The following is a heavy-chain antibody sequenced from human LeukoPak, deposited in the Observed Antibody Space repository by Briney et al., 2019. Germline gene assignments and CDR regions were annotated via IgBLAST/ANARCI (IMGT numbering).Heavy chain of an antibody. D-gene: IGHD2/OR15-2a*01. CDR3: ARAFRARYFDL. Sequence: SSETLSLTCTVSGGSITTSSYYWGWIRQPPGKGLEWIGIIYYSGSTFYNPSLKGRVTISVDTSKNQFSLKLSSVTAADTAVYYCARAFRARYFDLWGRGTLVTVSS. CDR2: IYYSGST. J-gene: IGHJ2*01. V-gene: IGHV4-39*01. CDR1: GGSITTSSYY.